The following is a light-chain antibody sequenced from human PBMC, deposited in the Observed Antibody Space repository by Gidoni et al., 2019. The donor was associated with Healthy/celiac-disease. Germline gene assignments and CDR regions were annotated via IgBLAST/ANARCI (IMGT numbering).Light chain of an antibody. CDR1: QSVSSN. CDR3: QQYNNWPPLT. Sequence: EIVLTQSPATLSVSPGERATLSCRASQSVSSNFAWYQQKPGQAPRRLIYGASTRATGIPARFSGVGSGTEFTLTISSLQSEDFAVYYCQQYNNWPPLTFGGGTKVEIK. J-gene: IGKJ4*01. V-gene: IGKV3-15*01. CDR2: GAS.